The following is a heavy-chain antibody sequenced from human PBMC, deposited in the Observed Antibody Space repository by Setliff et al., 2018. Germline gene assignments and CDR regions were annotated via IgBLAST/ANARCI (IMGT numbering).Heavy chain of an antibody. CDR2: IYTSGST. J-gene: IGHJ6*03. Sequence: SETLSLTCTVSGGGSINNYYWSWVRQPPGKGLEWIGYIYTSGSTNYNPSLKSRVTISVDTSKDQFSLKLSSVTAADTAVYYCARVRDCSGGICHRGFHHYMDVWGKGTTVTVSS. CDR1: GGGSINNYY. V-gene: IGHV4-4*08. D-gene: IGHD2-15*01. CDR3: ARVRDCSGGICHRGFHHYMDV.